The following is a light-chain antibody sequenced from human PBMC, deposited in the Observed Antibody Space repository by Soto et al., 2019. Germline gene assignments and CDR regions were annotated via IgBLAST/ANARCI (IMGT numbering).Light chain of an antibody. Sequence: DIVMTQSPDSLAVSLGERATINCESSQSVLYSSTNKNYLAWYQQKPGQPPKLLIYWASTRKSGVPDRFSGSGSGTDFTLPISSLQAEDVAVYYCQQYYSTPTWTFGQGTKVEIK. CDR3: QQYYSTPTWT. V-gene: IGKV4-1*01. CDR1: QSVLYSSTNKNY. J-gene: IGKJ1*01. CDR2: WAS.